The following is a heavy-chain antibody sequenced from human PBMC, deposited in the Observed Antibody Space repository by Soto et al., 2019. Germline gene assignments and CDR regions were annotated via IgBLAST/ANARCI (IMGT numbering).Heavy chain of an antibody. CDR3: ARDPPECTTSCFDY. Sequence: GGSLRLSCTTSGFILSAYSMNWVRQAPGKGLEWISYIGGRSSSIYYADSVKGRFTISRDTAKNSLYLQMNSLRVDDTAVYYCARDPPECTTSCFDYWGQGTLVTVSS. J-gene: IGHJ4*02. CDR1: GFILSAYS. D-gene: IGHD2-2*01. V-gene: IGHV3-48*01. CDR2: IGGRSSSI.